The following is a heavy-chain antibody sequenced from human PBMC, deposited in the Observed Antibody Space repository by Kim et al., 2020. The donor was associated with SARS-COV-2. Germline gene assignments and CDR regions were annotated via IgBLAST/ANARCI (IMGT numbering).Heavy chain of an antibody. CDR3: SRDGCSAGSCYSTWFAP. CDR1: GYTFTGYY. CDR2: INPNSGGT. Sequence: ASVKVSCKASGYTFTGYYMHWVRQAPGQGLEWIGWINPNSGGTNYAQKFQGRVTMTRDTSISTAYMELSRLRADDTAVSFCSRDGCSAGSCYSTWFAPW. V-gene: IGHV1-2*02. D-gene: IGHD2-15*01. J-gene: IGHJ5*02.